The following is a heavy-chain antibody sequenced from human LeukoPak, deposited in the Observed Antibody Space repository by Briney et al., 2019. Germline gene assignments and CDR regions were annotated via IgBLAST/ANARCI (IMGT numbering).Heavy chain of an antibody. CDR3: ARDLGYSSSH. D-gene: IGHD6-13*01. Sequence: SETLSLTCTVSGYSMSSGYYWGWIRQPPERGLEWIGSMYHTGSTYYNPSLKSRVTISVDTSKNQFSLKLSSVTAADTAVYYCARDLGYSSSHWGQGTLVTVSS. V-gene: IGHV4-38-2*02. CDR2: MYHTGST. J-gene: IGHJ4*02. CDR1: GYSMSSGYY.